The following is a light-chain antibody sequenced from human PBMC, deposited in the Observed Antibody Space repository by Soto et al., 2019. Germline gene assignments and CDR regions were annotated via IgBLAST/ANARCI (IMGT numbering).Light chain of an antibody. CDR3: QQRYNWPPIT. J-gene: IGKJ5*01. CDR1: QSVRSY. V-gene: IGKV3-11*01. CDR2: DTS. Sequence: EVVLTQSPATLSLSPGARATLSFRARQSVRSYLAWYQQRPGQAPRILIYDTSIRAAGIPARFSGSGSGTDFTLTISSLETEDFAVYYCQQRYNWPPITFGQGTRRDIK.